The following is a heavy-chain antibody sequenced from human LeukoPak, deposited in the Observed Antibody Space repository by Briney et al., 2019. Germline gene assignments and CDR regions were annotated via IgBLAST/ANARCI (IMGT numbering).Heavy chain of an antibody. V-gene: IGHV3-74*01. J-gene: IGHJ4*02. CDR1: GFTFSSYW. D-gene: IGHD1-26*01. CDR2: INTDGSIT. CDR3: AGDLGGSRDY. Sequence: GGSLRLSCAASGFTFSSYWIHWVRQAPGKGLVWVSRINTDGSITTYADSVKGRFTISRDNAKNTLFLQMNNLRAEDTALYHCAGDLGGSRDYWGQGTLVTVSS.